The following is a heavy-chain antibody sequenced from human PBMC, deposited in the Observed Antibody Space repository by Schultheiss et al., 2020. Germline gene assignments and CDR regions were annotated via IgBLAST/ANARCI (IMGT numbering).Heavy chain of an antibody. D-gene: IGHD3-16*01. Sequence: GGSLRLSCAASGFIFRNYAMSWVRQAPGKGLEWVSSINAGGDSTHYAESVKGRFTISRDNSKNTLTLQMNSLRAEDTAVYYCASFPRPYYWGQGTLVTVSS. V-gene: IGHV3-23*01. CDR2: INAGGDST. CDR1: GFIFRNYA. J-gene: IGHJ4*02. CDR3: ASFPRPYY.